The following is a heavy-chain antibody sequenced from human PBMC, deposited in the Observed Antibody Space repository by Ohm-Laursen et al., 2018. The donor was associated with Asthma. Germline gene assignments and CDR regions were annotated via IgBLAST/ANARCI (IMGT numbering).Heavy chain of an antibody. CDR1: GGSISSGGYY. Sequence: PSETLSLTCPVSGGSISSGGYYWSWIRQHPGKGLEWIGYIYYSGSTYYNPSLKSRVTISVDTSKNQFSLKLSSVTAADTAVYYCASAIGYCSSTSCPPLDYWGQGTLVTVSS. CDR2: IYYSGST. J-gene: IGHJ4*02. CDR3: ASAIGYCSSTSCPPLDY. D-gene: IGHD2-2*01. V-gene: IGHV4-31*03.